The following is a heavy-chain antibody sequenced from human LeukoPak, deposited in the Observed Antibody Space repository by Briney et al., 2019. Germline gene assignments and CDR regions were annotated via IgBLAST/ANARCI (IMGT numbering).Heavy chain of an antibody. CDR3: AVTRAYSNGRIDY. CDR1: GGSISSYY. D-gene: IGHD5-18*01. V-gene: IGHV4-59*01. Sequence: AETLSLTCTVSGGSISSYYWSWIRQPPGKGLEWIGYIYYSGSINYNPSLKSRVTISVDTSKNQFSLKLSSVTAADTAVYYCAVTRAYSNGRIDYWGQGTLVTVSS. J-gene: IGHJ4*02. CDR2: IYYSGSI.